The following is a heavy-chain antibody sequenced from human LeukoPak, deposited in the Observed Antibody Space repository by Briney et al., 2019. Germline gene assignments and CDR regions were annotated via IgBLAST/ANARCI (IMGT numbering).Heavy chain of an antibody. CDR3: ARASRITMVRGVITPNLHAFDI. V-gene: IGHV1-69*13. Sequence: ASVTVSFMSSGGTFTIYAISWVRQAPGQGQEWMGGSIPIFGTANYAQTFHAKVTLTPDDSISTAYMALSSLSSQDTAVYSCARASRITMVRGVITPNLHAFDIWGQGTMVTVSS. CDR2: SIPIFGTA. CDR1: GGTFTIYA. D-gene: IGHD3-10*01. J-gene: IGHJ3*02.